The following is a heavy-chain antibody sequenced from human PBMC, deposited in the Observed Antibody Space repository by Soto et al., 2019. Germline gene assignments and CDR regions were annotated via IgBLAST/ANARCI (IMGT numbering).Heavy chain of an antibody. V-gene: IGHV3-9*01. CDR3: ARRRDSSGCHFPFAP. CDR1: GFTFDDYA. Sequence: PGGSLRLSCAASGFTFDDYAMHWVRQAPGKGLEWVSGISWNSGSIGYADSVKGRFTISRDNAKNSLYLQMNSLRAEDTAVYYCARRRDSSGCHFPFAPWGQGTLVTVSS. CDR2: ISWNSGSI. D-gene: IGHD6-19*01. J-gene: IGHJ5*02.